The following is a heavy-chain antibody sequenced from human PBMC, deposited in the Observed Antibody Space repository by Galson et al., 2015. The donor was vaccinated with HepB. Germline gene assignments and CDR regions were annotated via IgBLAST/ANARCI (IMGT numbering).Heavy chain of an antibody. CDR1: GFTFSSYA. CDR2: ISGSGGST. Sequence: SLRLSCAASGFTFSSYAMSWVRQAPGKGLEWVSAISGSGGSTYYADSVKGRFTISRDNSKNTLYLQMNSLRAEDTAVYYCAKDFVVSYDFWSGYREETDYWGQGTLVTVSS. D-gene: IGHD3-3*01. V-gene: IGHV3-23*01. CDR3: AKDFVVSYDFWSGYREETDY. J-gene: IGHJ4*02.